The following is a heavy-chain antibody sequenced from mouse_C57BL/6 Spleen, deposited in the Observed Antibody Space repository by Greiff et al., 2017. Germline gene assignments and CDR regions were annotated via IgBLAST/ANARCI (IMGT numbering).Heavy chain of an antibody. V-gene: IGHV1-19*01. CDR1: GYTFTDYY. CDR2: INPYNGGT. CDR3: ARREYYYGRDAMDY. Sequence: EVQLQQSGPVLVKPGASVKMSCKASGYTFTDYYMNWVKQSHGKSLEWIGVINPYNGGTSSNQKFKGKATLTVDKSSSTAYMELNSLTSEDSAVYYCARREYYYGRDAMDYWGQGTSVTVSS. J-gene: IGHJ4*01. D-gene: IGHD1-1*01.